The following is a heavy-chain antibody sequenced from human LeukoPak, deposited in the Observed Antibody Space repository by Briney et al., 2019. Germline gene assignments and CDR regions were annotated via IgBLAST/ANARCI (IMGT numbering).Heavy chain of an antibody. V-gene: IGHV3-23*01. J-gene: IGHJ4*02. CDR2: ISGSGSTI. CDR3: ARIRLYSIDY. Sequence: GGSLRLSCAASGFTFSSYAMSWVRQAPGKGLEWVSAISGSGSTIYYADSVKGRFTISRDNAKNSLYLQMNSLRAEDTAVYYCARIRLYSIDYWGQGTLVTVSS. CDR1: GFTFSSYA. D-gene: IGHD2-15*01.